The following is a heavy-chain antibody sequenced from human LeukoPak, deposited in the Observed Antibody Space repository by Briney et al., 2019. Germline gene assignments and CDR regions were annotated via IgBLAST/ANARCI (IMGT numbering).Heavy chain of an antibody. CDR3: ARRIYNYASDY. Sequence: GESLNISCTGSGYSFTTYWIGCVRQMPGKGLEWMGIIYPVDSDTRYSPSFQGQVTISADKSISTAYLQWSSLKASDTAMYYCARRIYNYASDYWGQGTLVTVSS. J-gene: IGHJ4*02. V-gene: IGHV5-51*01. CDR2: IYPVDSDT. CDR1: GYSFTTYW. D-gene: IGHD5-18*01.